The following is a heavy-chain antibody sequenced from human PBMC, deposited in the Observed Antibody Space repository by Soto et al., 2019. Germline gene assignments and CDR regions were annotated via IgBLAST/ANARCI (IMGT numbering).Heavy chain of an antibody. Sequence: GGSLRLSCAASGFTFSSYAMSWVRQAPGKGLEWVSAISGSGGSTYYADSVKGRFTISRDNSKNTLYLQMNSLRAEDTAVYYCAKEDIVVVPVAMIRENYFDYWGQGTLVTVSS. D-gene: IGHD2-2*01. CDR2: ISGSGGST. J-gene: IGHJ4*02. CDR1: GFTFSSYA. CDR3: AKEDIVVVPVAMIRENYFDY. V-gene: IGHV3-23*01.